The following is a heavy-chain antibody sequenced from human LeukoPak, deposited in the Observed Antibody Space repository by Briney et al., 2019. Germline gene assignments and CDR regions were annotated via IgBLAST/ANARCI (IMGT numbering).Heavy chain of an antibody. CDR1: RYTFTDFL. V-gene: IGHV1-2*02. CDR3: ARGLIPLSNWFDP. Sequence: ASVKVSCEASRYTFTDFLIHWVRQAPGQGLEWVASINPNSGDTNVARRFRGRVAMTRDTSITTAYMVLTRLNSDDTAVYYCARGLIPLSNWFDPWGQGTVVIVSS. J-gene: IGHJ5*02. CDR2: INPNSGDT.